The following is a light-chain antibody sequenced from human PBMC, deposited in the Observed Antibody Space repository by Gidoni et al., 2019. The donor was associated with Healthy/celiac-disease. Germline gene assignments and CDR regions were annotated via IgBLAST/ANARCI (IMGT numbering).Light chain of an antibody. CDR3: EQYDNLPWT. J-gene: IGKJ1*01. CDR1: QDISNY. CDR2: EAS. Sequence: DIQMTPSPSSLSASVGDRVTITCQASQDISNYLNWYQQKPGKAPKLLISEASNLETGVPSRFSGSGSGTDFTFTISSLQPEDIATYYCEQYDNLPWTFGQGTKVEIK. V-gene: IGKV1-33*01.